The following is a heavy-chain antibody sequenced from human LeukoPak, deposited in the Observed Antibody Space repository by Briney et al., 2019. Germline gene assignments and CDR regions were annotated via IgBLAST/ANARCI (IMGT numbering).Heavy chain of an antibody. CDR3: ARDRADCSGGSCYWTNWFDP. D-gene: IGHD2-15*01. J-gene: IGHJ5*02. Sequence: PGGSLRLSCAASGFTFSSYSMNWVRQAPGKGLEWVSSISSSSSYIYYADSVKGRFTISRDNAKNSLYLQMNSLRAEDTAVYYCARDRADCSGGSCYWTNWFDPWGQGTLVTVSS. CDR1: GFTFSSYS. V-gene: IGHV3-21*01. CDR2: ISSSSSYI.